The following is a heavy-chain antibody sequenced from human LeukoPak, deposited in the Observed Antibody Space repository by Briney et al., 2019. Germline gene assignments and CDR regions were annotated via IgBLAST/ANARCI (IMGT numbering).Heavy chain of an antibody. CDR1: GDSITSTTYY. CDR3: ARDQEDSGTDY. J-gene: IGHJ4*02. V-gene: IGHV4-31*03. D-gene: IGHD3-10*01. Sequence: MPSETLSLTCTVSGDSITSTTYYWGWIRQPPGKGLEWIGYIYYSGSTYYNPSLKSRVTISLDTSKNQFSLKLSSVTAADTAVYYCARDQEDSGTDYWGQGTLVTVSS. CDR2: IYYSGST.